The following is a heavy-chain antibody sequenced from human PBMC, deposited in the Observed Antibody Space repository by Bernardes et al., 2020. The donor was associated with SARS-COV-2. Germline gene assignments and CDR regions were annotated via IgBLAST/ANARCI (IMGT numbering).Heavy chain of an antibody. CDR1: GYTFTTYD. CDR2: INPSGDSA. V-gene: IGHV1-46*01. CDR3: GKALHSGSWFVDY. D-gene: IGHD6-13*01. Sequence: ASVKVSCKTSGYTFTTYDMHWLRQVPGQGLEWMGIINPSGDSATYAPKFQGRVTMTRDSSTSTGYMEMSSLTSEDTAVYYCGKALHSGSWFVDYWGQGTLVTVSA. J-gene: IGHJ4*02.